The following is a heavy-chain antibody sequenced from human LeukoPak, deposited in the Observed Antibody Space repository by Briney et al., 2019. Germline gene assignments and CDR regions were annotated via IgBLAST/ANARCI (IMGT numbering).Heavy chain of an antibody. J-gene: IGHJ6*03. CDR2: ISSSGSTI. Sequence: GGSLRLSCAASGFTFSSYEMNWVRQAPGKGLEWVSYISSSGSTIYYADSVKGRFTISRDNAKNSLYLQMNSLRAEDTAVYYCAKVGRLLLGEYYYYYYMDVWGKGTTVTISS. CDR1: GFTFSSYE. CDR3: AKVGRLLLGEYYYYYYMDV. D-gene: IGHD3-10*01. V-gene: IGHV3-48*03.